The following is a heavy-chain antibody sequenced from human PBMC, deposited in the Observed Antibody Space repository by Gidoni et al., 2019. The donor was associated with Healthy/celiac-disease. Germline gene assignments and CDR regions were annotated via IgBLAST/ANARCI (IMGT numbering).Heavy chain of an antibody. CDR2: IRSKAYGGTT. J-gene: IGHJ4*02. CDR1: GFTFGDYA. D-gene: IGHD5-12*01. CDR3: TRGSGHDRPFDY. V-gene: IGHV3-49*04. Sequence: EVQLVESGGGLVQPGRSLRLSCTASGFTFGDYAMSWVRQAPGKGLEWVGFIRSKAYGGTTEYAASVKGRFTISRDDSKSIAYLQMNSLKTEDTAVYYCTRGSGHDRPFDYWGQGTLVTVSS.